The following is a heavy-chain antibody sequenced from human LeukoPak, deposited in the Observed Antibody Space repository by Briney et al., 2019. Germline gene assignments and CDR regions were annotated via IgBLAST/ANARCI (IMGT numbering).Heavy chain of an antibody. CDR3: ARHGNYYDTSQSDP. J-gene: IGHJ5*02. V-gene: IGHV4-38-2*01. CDR1: GYSISSGYY. D-gene: IGHD3-22*01. Sequence: SSEILSLTCAVSGYSISSGYYWGWIRQPPGKGLEWIGSVYHSGSTYYNPSLKNRVTISVDTSKNQFSLKLSSVTAADTAVYYCARHGNYYDTSQSDPWGQGTLVTVSS. CDR2: VYHSGST.